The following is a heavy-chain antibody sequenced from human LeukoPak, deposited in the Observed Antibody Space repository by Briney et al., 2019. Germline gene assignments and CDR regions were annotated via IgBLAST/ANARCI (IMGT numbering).Heavy chain of an antibody. CDR3: AKSPEYSSGWYWYFDL. CDR2: ISGSGGST. Sequence: GGSLRLSCAASGFTFSSYAMSWVRQAPGKGLEWVSAISGSGGSTYYADSVKGRFTVSRDNSKNTLYLQMNSLRAEDTAVYYCAKSPEYSSGWYWYFDLWGRGTLDTVSS. J-gene: IGHJ2*01. CDR1: GFTFSSYA. V-gene: IGHV3-23*01. D-gene: IGHD6-19*01.